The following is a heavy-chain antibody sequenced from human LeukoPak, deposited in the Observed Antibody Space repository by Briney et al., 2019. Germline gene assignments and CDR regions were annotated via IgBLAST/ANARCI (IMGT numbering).Heavy chain of an antibody. Sequence: GGSLRLSCAGSGFTFSRDWMHWVRQAPGKGLVWVSRISDDGSITTYADSVQGRFTISRDNAKSTVFLQMNSLRVEDTAVYFCVRRYYEYNVYERHFDSWGQGILVTVSS. CDR2: ISDDGSIT. V-gene: IGHV3-74*03. J-gene: IGHJ4*02. CDR3: VRRYYEYNVYERHFDS. D-gene: IGHD5/OR15-5a*01. CDR1: GFTFSRDW.